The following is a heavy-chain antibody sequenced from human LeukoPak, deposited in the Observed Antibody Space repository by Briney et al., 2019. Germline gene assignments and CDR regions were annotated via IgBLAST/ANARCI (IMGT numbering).Heavy chain of an antibody. V-gene: IGHV3-33*01. CDR1: GFTFSSYG. CDR3: ARDRSYHRCSSTSCYERGLDY. CDR2: IWYDGSNK. D-gene: IGHD2-2*01. Sequence: GRSLRLSCAASGFTFSSYGMHWVRQAPGKGLEWVAVIWYDGSNKYYADSVKGRFTISRDNSKNTLYLQMNRLRAEDTAVYYCARDRSYHRCSSTSCYERGLDYWGQGTLVTVSS. J-gene: IGHJ4*02.